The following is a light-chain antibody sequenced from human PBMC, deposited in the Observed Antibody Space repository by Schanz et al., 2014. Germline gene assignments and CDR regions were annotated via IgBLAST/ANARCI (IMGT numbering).Light chain of an antibody. CDR3: QHYGSPPLT. V-gene: IGKV3-20*01. J-gene: IGKJ3*01. Sequence: EVVLTQSPGTLSLSPGERATLSCRASQSVSSYLAWYQQKPGQAPRLLIYGASIRATGIPARFSGSGSGTEFTLTISRLEPEDFAVYYCQHYGSPPLTFGPGTTVDIK. CDR2: GAS. CDR1: QSVSSY.